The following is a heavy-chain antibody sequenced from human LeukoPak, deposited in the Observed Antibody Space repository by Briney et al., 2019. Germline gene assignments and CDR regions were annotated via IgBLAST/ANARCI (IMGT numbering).Heavy chain of an antibody. D-gene: IGHD2-15*01. V-gene: IGHV3-7*01. J-gene: IGHJ4*02. CDR3: ARDLGWFHFDS. CDR1: GVIFSSYW. Sequence: GGSLRLSCAASGVIFSSYWMSWVRQAPGKGLEWVAHIKEDGSAQNYIDSVKGRFTISRDNAKNSLFLQMNSVRAEDTAIYYCARDLGWFHFDSWGQGTLVTVSS. CDR2: IKEDGSAQ.